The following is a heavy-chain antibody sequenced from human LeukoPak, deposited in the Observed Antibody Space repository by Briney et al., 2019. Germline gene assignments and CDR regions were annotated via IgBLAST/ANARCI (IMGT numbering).Heavy chain of an antibody. CDR3: ARDRTIAAGDGGFYYYGMDV. D-gene: IGHD6-13*01. CDR1: GGSISGYH. V-gene: IGHV4-59*01. Sequence: SETLSLTCSVSGGSISGYHWSWIRQPPGKGLEWIGFMYYSGSTKYNPSLKSRVTISVETSKSQFSLRLSSVTVADTAVYYCARDRTIAAGDGGFYYYGMDVWGQGTTVTVSS. J-gene: IGHJ6*02. CDR2: MYYSGST.